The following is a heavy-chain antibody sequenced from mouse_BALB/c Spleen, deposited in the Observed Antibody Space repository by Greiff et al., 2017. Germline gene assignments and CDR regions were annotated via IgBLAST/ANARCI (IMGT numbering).Heavy chain of an antibody. J-gene: IGHJ4*01. CDR1: GFTFTDYY. D-gene: IGHD2-1*01. V-gene: IGHV7-3*02. CDR2: IRNKANGYTT. CDR3: ARGDYGNYVEAMDY. Sequence: EVKLMESGGGLVQPGGSLRLSCATSGFTFTDYYMSWVRQPPGKALEWLGFIRNKANGYTTEYSASVKGRFTISRDNSQSILYLQMNTLRAEDSATYYCARGDYGNYVEAMDYWGQGTSVTVSS.